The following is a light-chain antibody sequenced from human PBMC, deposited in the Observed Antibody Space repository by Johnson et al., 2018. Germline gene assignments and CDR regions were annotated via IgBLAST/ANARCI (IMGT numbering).Light chain of an antibody. Sequence: QSVFTQPPSVSAAPGQKVTISCSGSSSNIGNNYVSWYQQLQGTAPKLLIYENNKRPSGIPDRFSGSKSGTSATLGITGLQTGDEADYYCGTWDSSLSAGNVFGTGPKVTVL. CDR1: SSNIGNNY. CDR3: GTWDSSLSAGNV. V-gene: IGLV1-51*02. CDR2: ENN. J-gene: IGLJ1*01.